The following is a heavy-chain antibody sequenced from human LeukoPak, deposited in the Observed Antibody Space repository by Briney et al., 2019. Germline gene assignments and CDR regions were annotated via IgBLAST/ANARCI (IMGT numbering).Heavy chain of an antibody. CDR1: GGSISSYY. D-gene: IGHD2-15*01. Sequence: SETLSLTCTVSGGSISSYYWSRIRQPAGKGLEWIGRIYTSGSTNYNPSLKSRVTISVDTSKNQFSLKLSSVTAADTAVYYCAREHCSGGSCYSIYYYYYMDVWGKGTTVTVSS. V-gene: IGHV4-4*07. CDR2: IYTSGST. J-gene: IGHJ6*03. CDR3: AREHCSGGSCYSIYYYYYMDV.